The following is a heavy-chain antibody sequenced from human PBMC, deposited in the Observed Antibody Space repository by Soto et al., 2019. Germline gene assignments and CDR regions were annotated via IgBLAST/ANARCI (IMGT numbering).Heavy chain of an antibody. D-gene: IGHD2-2*01. CDR1: GFTFSSYG. CDR3: ARGYKPGYCSSTSCQLYYYGMDV. V-gene: IGHV3-33*01. J-gene: IGHJ6*02. CDR2: IWYDGSNK. Sequence: GGSLRLSCAASGFTFSSYGMHWVRQAPGKGLEWVAVIWYDGSNKYYADSVKGRFTISRDNSKNTLYLQMNSLRAEDTAVYYCARGYKPGYCSSTSCQLYYYGMDVWGQGTTVTVSS.